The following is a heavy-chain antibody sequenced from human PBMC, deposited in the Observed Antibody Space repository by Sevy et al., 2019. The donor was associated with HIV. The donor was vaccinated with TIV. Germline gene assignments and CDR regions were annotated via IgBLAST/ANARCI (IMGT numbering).Heavy chain of an antibody. J-gene: IGHJ5*02. CDR1: GFTFGDYA. Sequence: GGSLRLSCTASGFTFGDYAMSWFRQAPGKGLEWVGFIRSKAYGGTTEYAASVKGRFTISRDDSKSIAYLQVNSLKTEDTAVYYCTRVNEDYDSSGYYYLGVWFDPWGQGTLVTVSS. CDR2: IRSKAYGGTT. CDR3: TRVNEDYDSSGYYYLGVWFDP. V-gene: IGHV3-49*03. D-gene: IGHD3-22*01.